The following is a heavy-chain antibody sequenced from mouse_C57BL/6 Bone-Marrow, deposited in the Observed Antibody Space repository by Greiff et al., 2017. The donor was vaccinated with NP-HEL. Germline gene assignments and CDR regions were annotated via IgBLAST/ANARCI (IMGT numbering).Heavy chain of an antibody. J-gene: IGHJ2*01. CDR3: TRSGNGLYYFDY. CDR2: IYPGDGDT. CDR1: GYAFSSSW. D-gene: IGHD6-1*01. Sequence: QVHVKQPGPELVKPGASVKISCKASGYAFSSSWMNWVKQRPGKGLEWIGRIYPGDGDTNYNGKFKGKATLTADKSSSTAYMQLSSLTSEDSAVYFCTRSGNGLYYFDYWGQGTTLTVS. V-gene: IGHV1-82*01.